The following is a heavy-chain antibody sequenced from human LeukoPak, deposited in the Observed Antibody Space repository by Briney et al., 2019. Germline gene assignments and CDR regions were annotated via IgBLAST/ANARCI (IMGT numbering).Heavy chain of an antibody. V-gene: IGHV3-23*01. CDR1: GFTFSSYA. D-gene: IGHD3-10*01. CDR3: AKDRYGSGSYGMDV. J-gene: IGHJ6*02. CDR2: ISGGGAGT. Sequence: GGSLRLSCAASGFTFSSYAMNWVRQAPGKGLEWVSSISGGGAGTYYADSVKGRFTISRDNSKNTVFLQMNSLRDEDTAVYYCAKDRYGSGSYGMDVWGQGTTVIVSS.